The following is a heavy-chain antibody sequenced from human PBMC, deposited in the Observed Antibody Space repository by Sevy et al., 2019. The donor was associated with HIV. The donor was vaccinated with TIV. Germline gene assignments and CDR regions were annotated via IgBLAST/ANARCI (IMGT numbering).Heavy chain of an antibody. CDR3: ATDLCCSSSADVFDI. CDR2: IKQDGSGK. D-gene: IGHD6-6*01. CDR1: GFTFSTYW. Sequence: GGYLRLSCAASGFTFSTYWMNWVRQAPGKGLEWVANIKQDGSGKKYVDSVKGRFTISRDNARNSLFLELNSLKVEDTAVYYCATDLCCSSSADVFDIWGQGTMVTVSS. J-gene: IGHJ3*02. V-gene: IGHV3-7*01.